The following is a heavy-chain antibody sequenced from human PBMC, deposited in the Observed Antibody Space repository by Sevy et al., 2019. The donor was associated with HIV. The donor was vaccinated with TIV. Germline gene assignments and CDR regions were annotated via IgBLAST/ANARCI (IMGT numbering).Heavy chain of an antibody. Sequence: SETLSLTCTVSGGSISSSGSYWGWIRQPPGKGLEWIGSMYYSGSTYPSPSLKTRITISVDTSKNQFSLRLSSVIAADTAVYYCARHRDYVTMVRGIDQWGQGTLVTVSS. CDR2: MYYSGST. CDR1: GGSISSSGSY. CDR3: ARHRDYVTMVRGIDQ. J-gene: IGHJ4*02. V-gene: IGHV4-39*01. D-gene: IGHD3-10*01.